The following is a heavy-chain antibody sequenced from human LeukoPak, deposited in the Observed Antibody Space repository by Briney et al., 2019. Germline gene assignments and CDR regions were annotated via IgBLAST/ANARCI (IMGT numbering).Heavy chain of an antibody. V-gene: IGHV4-39*01. CDR2: ISYSGST. CDR1: GGSISSSIYY. Sequence: SETLSLTCTVSGGSISSSIYYWGWIRQPPGKGLEWIGSISYSGSTYYNPSLKSRVTISVDTSKNQFSLKLSSVTAADTAVYYCMSKQWVYYYMDVWGKGTTVTVSS. CDR3: MSKQWVYYYMDV. D-gene: IGHD6-19*01. J-gene: IGHJ6*03.